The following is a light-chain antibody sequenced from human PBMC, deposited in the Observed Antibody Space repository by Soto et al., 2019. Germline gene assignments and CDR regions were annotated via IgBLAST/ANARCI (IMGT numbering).Light chain of an antibody. J-gene: IGKJ5*01. Sequence: EIELTQSPGTLSLSPGERATLSCRASQSVSSSYLAWYQQKPGQAPRLLIYGASSRATGIPDRFSGSGSGTDFTLTISRLEPEDFAVYYCQQHAGSPITFGQGTRLEIK. CDR1: QSVSSSY. CDR3: QQHAGSPIT. CDR2: GAS. V-gene: IGKV3-20*01.